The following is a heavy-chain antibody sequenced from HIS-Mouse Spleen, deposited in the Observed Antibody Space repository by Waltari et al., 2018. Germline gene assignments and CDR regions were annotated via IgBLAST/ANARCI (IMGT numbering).Heavy chain of an antibody. Sequence: QVQLQESGPGLVKPSQTLSLTCTVSGGSISSGDYYWSCIRQPPGKGLEWIGYIYYSGSTSYHPSLKSRVTISVDTSKNQFSLKLSSVTAADTAVYYCARDPSGSNDAFDIWGQGTMVTVSS. CDR1: GGSISSGDYY. CDR3: ARDPSGSNDAFDI. J-gene: IGHJ3*02. D-gene: IGHD1-26*01. V-gene: IGHV4-30-4*01. CDR2: IYYSGST.